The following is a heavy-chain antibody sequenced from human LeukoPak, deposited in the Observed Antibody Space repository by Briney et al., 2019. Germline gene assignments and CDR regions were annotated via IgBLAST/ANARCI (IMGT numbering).Heavy chain of an antibody. Sequence: GESLRLSCAASGFIFNNYWMTWVRRPPGKGLKWVATIKQDGSETYYVDSVKGRFTISRDNAKNSLCLQVNSLRAEDTAIYYCARLSGRDYNPRVFDYWGQGTLVTVSS. V-gene: IGHV3-7*03. CDR1: GFIFNNYW. D-gene: IGHD4-11*01. CDR3: ARLSGRDYNPRVFDY. CDR2: IKQDGSET. J-gene: IGHJ4*02.